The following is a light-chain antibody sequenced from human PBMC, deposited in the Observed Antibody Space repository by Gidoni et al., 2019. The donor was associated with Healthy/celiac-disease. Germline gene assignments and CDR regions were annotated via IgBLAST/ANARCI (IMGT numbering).Light chain of an antibody. Sequence: QSALTQPASVSGSPGQSITISCTGTSSDVGSYNLDSWYQQHPGKAPKHMIYEGSKRPSGVSKRFSGSKSGNTASLTISGLQAEDEADYYCCSYAGSSTLVFGGGTKLTVL. J-gene: IGLJ2*01. CDR1: SSDVGSYNL. V-gene: IGLV2-23*01. CDR2: EGS. CDR3: CSYAGSSTLV.